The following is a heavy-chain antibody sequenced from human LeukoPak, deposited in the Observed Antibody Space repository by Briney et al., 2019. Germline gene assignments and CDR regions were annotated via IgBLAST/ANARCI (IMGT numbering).Heavy chain of an antibody. Sequence: GGSLRLSCAASGFTFSSYWMHWVRQAPGKGLVWVSRINSDGTSRDYADSVKGRFTISRDNAKNTLFLQMNSLRAEDTAVYYCARDCGATGCDRWGQGTLVTVSS. D-gene: IGHD3-9*01. CDR3: ARDCGATGCDR. CDR1: GFTFSSYW. CDR2: INSDGTSR. J-gene: IGHJ5*02. V-gene: IGHV3-74*01.